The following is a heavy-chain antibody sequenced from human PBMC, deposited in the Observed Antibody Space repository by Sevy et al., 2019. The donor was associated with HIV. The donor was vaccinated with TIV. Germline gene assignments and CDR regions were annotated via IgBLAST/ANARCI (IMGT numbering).Heavy chain of an antibody. J-gene: IGHJ4*02. Sequence: GGSLRLSCEASGFTFSKYSMSWVRQAPGKGLELVSTFSFGCGRINYADSVKGRLTISRDDSKNTLYLQMNSLRAEDTAVYYCAREGCTKPHDYWGQGTLVTVSS. CDR3: AREGCTKPHDY. D-gene: IGHD2-8*01. V-gene: IGHV3-23*01. CDR2: FSFGCGRI. CDR1: GFTFSKYS.